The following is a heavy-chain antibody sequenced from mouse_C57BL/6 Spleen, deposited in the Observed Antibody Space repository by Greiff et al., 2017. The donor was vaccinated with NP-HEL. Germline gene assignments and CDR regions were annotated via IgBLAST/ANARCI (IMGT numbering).Heavy chain of an antibody. Sequence: EVKVVESGGGLVKPGGSLKLSCAASGFTFSSYAMSWVRQTPEKRLEWVATISDGGSYTYYPDNVKGRFTISRDNAKNNLYLQMSHLKSEDTAMYYCARATTVVATGFDYWGQGTTLTVSS. V-gene: IGHV5-4*03. CDR3: ARATTVVATGFDY. J-gene: IGHJ2*01. CDR2: ISDGGSYT. CDR1: GFTFSSYA. D-gene: IGHD1-1*01.